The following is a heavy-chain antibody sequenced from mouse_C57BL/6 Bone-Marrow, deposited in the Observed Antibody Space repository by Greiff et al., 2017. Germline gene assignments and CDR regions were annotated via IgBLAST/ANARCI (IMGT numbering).Heavy chain of an antibody. CDR1: GFTFTDYY. D-gene: IGHD2-5*01. J-gene: IGHJ4*01. CDR3: ALYSNHAMDY. V-gene: IGHV7-3*01. CDR2: IRNKANGYTT. Sequence: SGGGLVQPGGSLSLSCAASGFTFTDYYMSWVRQPPGKALEWLGFIRNKANGYTTEYSASVKGRFTISRDNSQSILYLQMNALRAEDSATYYCALYSNHAMDYWGQGTSVTVSS.